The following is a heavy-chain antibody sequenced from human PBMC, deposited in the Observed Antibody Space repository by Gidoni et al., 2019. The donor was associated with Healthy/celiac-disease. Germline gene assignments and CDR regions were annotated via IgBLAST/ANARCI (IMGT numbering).Heavy chain of an antibody. Sequence: QVQLVESGGGVVQPGRSLRLSCAASGFTFSSYAMHWVRQAPGKGLEWVAVISYDGSNKYYADSVKGRFTISRDNSKNTLYLQMNSLRAEDTAVYYCARDLAIVVVPAASYGMDVWGQGTTATVSS. CDR2: ISYDGSNK. D-gene: IGHD2-2*03. V-gene: IGHV3-30-3*01. J-gene: IGHJ6*02. CDR3: ARDLAIVVVPAASYGMDV. CDR1: GFTFSSYA.